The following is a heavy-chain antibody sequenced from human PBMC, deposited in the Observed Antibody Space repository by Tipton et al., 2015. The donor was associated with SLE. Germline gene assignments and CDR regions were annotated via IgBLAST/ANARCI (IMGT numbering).Heavy chain of an antibody. CDR1: GYSFTSYW. V-gene: IGHV5-10-1*01. CDR2: IDPSDSYT. Sequence: QLVQSGAEVKKPGESLKISCKGSGYSFTSYWIGWVRQMPGKGLEWMGRIDPSDSYTNYSPSFQGHVTISADKSISTAYLQWSSLKASDTAMYYCARKWEVQNPLDYWGQGTLVTVPS. CDR3: ARKWEVQNPLDY. D-gene: IGHD1-26*01. J-gene: IGHJ4*02.